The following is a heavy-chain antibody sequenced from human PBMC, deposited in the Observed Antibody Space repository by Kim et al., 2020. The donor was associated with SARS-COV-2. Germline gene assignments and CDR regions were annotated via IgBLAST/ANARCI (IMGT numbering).Heavy chain of an antibody. V-gene: IGHV1-46*01. D-gene: IGHD3-10*01. CDR1: GYTFTSYY. CDR2: INPSGGST. CDR3: ARDGYYGSGSYYSPDAFDI. J-gene: IGHJ3*02. Sequence: ASVKVSCKASGYTFTSYYMHWVRQAPGQGLEWMGIINPSGGSTSYAQKFQGRVTMTRDTSTSTVYMELSSLRSEDTAVYYCARDGYYGSGSYYSPDAFDIWGQGTMVTVSS.